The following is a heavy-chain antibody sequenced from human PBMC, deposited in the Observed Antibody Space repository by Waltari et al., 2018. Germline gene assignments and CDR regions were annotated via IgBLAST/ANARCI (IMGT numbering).Heavy chain of an antibody. V-gene: IGHV3-23*01. CDR2: VSAVGSDT. Sequence: VQPGGSLRLSCAASGFTFSYYAMSWVRQAPGKGLEWVSIVSAVGSDTYYADSLKGRFTISRDNSKNTLFLQMNSLRDDDTAVYYCAKGRIGVGAFDFDYWGQGTLVTVSS. J-gene: IGHJ4*02. CDR3: AKGRIGVGAFDFDY. D-gene: IGHD1-26*01. CDR1: GFTFSYYA.